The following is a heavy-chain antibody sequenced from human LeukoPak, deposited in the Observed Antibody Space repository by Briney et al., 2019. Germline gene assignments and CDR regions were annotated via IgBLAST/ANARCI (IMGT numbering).Heavy chain of an antibody. CDR3: AKGASVVVVAANYFDY. CDR2: ISGSGGST. V-gene: IGHV3-23*01. CDR1: GFTFSSYA. J-gene: IGHJ4*02. Sequence: PGESLRLSCAASGFTFSSYAMSWVRQAPGKGLEWVSAISGSGGSTYYADSVKGRFTISRDNSKNTLYLQMNSLRAEDTAVYYCAKGASVVVVAANYFDYWGQGTLVTASS. D-gene: IGHD2-15*01.